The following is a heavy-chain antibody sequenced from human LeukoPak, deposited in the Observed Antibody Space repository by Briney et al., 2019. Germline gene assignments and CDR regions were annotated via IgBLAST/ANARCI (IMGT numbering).Heavy chain of an antibody. J-gene: IGHJ4*02. Sequence: GGSLRLSCAASGFTVSSNYMSWVRQAAGKGLEWVSVIYSGGSTYYADSVKGRFSISRDNSKKTLHLQMNSLRVEDTAVYYCARDFCSAGSCYPDNWGQGTLVTVSS. CDR1: GFTVSSNY. V-gene: IGHV3-66*01. D-gene: IGHD2-15*01. CDR3: ARDFCSAGSCYPDN. CDR2: IYSGGST.